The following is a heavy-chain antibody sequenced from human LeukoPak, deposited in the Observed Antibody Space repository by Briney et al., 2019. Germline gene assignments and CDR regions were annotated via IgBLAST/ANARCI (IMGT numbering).Heavy chain of an antibody. V-gene: IGHV3-21*01. D-gene: IGHD1-26*01. CDR3: ARSGRGGAFDI. Sequence: PGGSLRLSCAASGFTFTSYSMNWVRQAPGKGLEWVSSISGSSTFIYYADSVKGRFTISRDNAKNSLYLQMNSLRAEDTAVYYCARSGRGGAFDIWGQGTMVTVSS. CDR1: GFTFTSYS. J-gene: IGHJ3*02. CDR2: ISGSSTFI.